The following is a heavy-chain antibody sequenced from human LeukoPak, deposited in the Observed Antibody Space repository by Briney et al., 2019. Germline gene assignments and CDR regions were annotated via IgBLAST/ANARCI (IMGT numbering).Heavy chain of an antibody. V-gene: IGHV3-33*08. CDR2: IWYDGSNK. Sequence: GGSLRLSCAASGFTFSSYGMHWVRQAPGKGLEWVAVIWYDGSNKYYADSVKGRFTISRDNSKNTLYLQMNSLRAEDTAVYYCARDLCSGGSCSFDYWGQGTLVTVSS. CDR1: GFTFSSYG. D-gene: IGHD2-15*01. J-gene: IGHJ4*02. CDR3: ARDLCSGGSCSFDY.